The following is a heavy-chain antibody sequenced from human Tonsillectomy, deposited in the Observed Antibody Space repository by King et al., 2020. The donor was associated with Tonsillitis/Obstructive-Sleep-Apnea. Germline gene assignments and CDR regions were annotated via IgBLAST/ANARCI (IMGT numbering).Heavy chain of an antibody. Sequence: QLQESGPGLVKPSETLSLTCSVSGGSISTYYWTWIRQPPGKYMECIGYINYRGTANYNPSLKSRVTISVDTSKNQFSLRLGSVAAADTAVYYCARVGTTSLGPLIGYWGQGTLVTVSS. CDR2: INYRGTA. CDR3: ARVGTTSLGPLIGY. D-gene: IGHD4-17*01. V-gene: IGHV4-59*01. CDR1: GGSISTYY. J-gene: IGHJ4*02.